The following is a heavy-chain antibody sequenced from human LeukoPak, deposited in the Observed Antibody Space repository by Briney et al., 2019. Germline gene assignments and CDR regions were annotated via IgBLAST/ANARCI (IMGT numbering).Heavy chain of an antibody. CDR1: GDSISSYY. CDR3: ARDLWYYGSGSLISVRGYGMDV. J-gene: IGHJ6*02. D-gene: IGHD3-10*01. V-gene: IGHV4-59*01. Sequence: SETLSLTCTVSGDSISSYYWSWIRQPPGKGLEWIGYIYYSGSTNYNPSLKSRVTISVDTSKNQFSLKLSSVTAADTAVYYCARDLWYYGSGSLISVRGYGMDVWGQGTTVTVSS. CDR2: IYYSGST.